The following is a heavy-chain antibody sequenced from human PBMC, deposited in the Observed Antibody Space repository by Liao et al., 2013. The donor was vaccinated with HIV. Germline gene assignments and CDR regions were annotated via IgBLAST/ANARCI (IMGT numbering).Heavy chain of an antibody. CDR1: GGSISSSTYY. Sequence: QVHLQESGPGLVKPSESLSLTCTVSGGSISSSTYYWGWIRQPPGKGLEWIGSIYYTGTTYYNPSLKSRVTISVDTSKKQFSLRLSSVTAADTAVYYCTREEVPSESLTLPSAFDIWGQGTKVAVSA. D-gene: IGHD3-3*01. CDR2: IYYTGTT. J-gene: IGHJ3*02. V-gene: IGHV4-39*07. CDR3: TREEVPSESLTLPSAFDI.